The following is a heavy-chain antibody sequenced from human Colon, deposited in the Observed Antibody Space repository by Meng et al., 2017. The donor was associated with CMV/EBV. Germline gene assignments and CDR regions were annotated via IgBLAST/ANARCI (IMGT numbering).Heavy chain of an antibody. J-gene: IGHJ4*02. CDR3: ATAGYCSSTSCQISGGGYFDY. D-gene: IGHD2-2*01. CDR2: INPNSGGT. Sequence: ASVKVSCKASGYTFTGYYIHWVRQAPGQGLEWMGWINPNSGGTNYAQKFRGWVTMTRDTSINTAYMELSRLRSDDTAVYYCATAGYCSSTSCQISGGGYFDYWGQGTLVTVSS. V-gene: IGHV1-2*04. CDR1: GYTFTGYY.